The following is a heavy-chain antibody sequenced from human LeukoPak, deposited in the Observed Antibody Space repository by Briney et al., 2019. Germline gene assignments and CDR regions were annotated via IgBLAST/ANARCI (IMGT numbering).Heavy chain of an antibody. V-gene: IGHV3-7*04. D-gene: IGHD3-10*01. Sequence: GGSLRLSCAASGFSFTTYWMSWVRQAPGKGLEWVANIKEDGSEKYYGNSVKGRFTISRDNAKNSLYLQMNSLRAEDTAVYYCVRGSGSYYYWGQGTLVTVSS. CDR1: GFSFTTYW. CDR3: VRGSGSYYY. CDR2: IKEDGSEK. J-gene: IGHJ4*02.